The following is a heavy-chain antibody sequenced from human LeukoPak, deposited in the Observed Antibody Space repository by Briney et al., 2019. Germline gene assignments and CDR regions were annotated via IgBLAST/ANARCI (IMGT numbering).Heavy chain of an antibody. D-gene: IGHD6-13*01. Sequence: GASVKVSCKASGYTFTGYYMHWVRQAPGQGLEWMGRINPNSGGTNYAQKFQGRVTMTRDTSISTAYMELSRLRSDDTAVYYCARESFGDSSSWYEVDYWGQGTLVTVSS. V-gene: IGHV1-2*06. CDR3: ARESFGDSSSWYEVDY. CDR2: INPNSGGT. CDR1: GYTFTGYY. J-gene: IGHJ4*02.